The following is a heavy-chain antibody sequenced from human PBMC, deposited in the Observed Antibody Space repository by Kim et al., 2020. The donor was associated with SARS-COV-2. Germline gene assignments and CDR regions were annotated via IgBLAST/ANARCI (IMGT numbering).Heavy chain of an antibody. CDR1: GFTFSSYA. J-gene: IGHJ5*02. V-gene: IGHV3-23*03. CDR2: IYSGGSST. Sequence: GGSLRLSCAASGFTFSSYAMSWVRQAPGKGLEWVSVIYSGGSSTYYADSVKGRFTISRDNSKNTLYLQMNSLRAEDTAVYYCAKDSGWFDPWGQGTLVTVSS. CDR3: AKDSGWFDP.